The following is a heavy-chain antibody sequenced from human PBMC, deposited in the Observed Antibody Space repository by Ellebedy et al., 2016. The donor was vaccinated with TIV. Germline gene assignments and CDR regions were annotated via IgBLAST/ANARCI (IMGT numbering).Heavy chain of an antibody. Sequence: AASVKVSCKASGYTFTTYAMHWVRQAPGQRLEWMGWINAGNGNKEYSQKFQGRVTITRDTSASTAYMQLTSLRSENTAVYYCARGYYDSTSGGFDPWGQGTLVTVSS. V-gene: IGHV1-3*01. CDR1: GYTFTTYA. J-gene: IGHJ5*02. D-gene: IGHD3-22*01. CDR3: ARGYYDSTSGGFDP. CDR2: INAGNGNK.